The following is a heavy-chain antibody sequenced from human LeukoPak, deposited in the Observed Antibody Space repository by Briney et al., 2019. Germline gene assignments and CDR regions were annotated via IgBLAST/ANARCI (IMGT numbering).Heavy chain of an antibody. J-gene: IGHJ4*02. Sequence: PSETLSLTCTVSGGSISSSNYYWGWIRQPPGKGLEWIGSIHYSGSTSYNPSLKSRVTISVDTSKNQFSLKVSSVTAADTAVYYCARNFSSGWFDYWGQGTLVTVSS. D-gene: IGHD6-19*01. CDR1: GGSISSSNYY. CDR2: IHYSGST. V-gene: IGHV4-39*07. CDR3: ARNFSSGWFDY.